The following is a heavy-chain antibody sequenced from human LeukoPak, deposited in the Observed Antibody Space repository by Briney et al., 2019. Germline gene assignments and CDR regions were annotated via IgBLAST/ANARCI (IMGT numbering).Heavy chain of an antibody. CDR1: GFTFSSYS. Sequence: GGSLRLSCAASGFTFSSYSMNWVRQAPGKGLEGVSSISSSSSYIYYADSVKGRFTISRDNAKNSLYLQMNSLKTEDTAVYYCTTEDCGGDCRPSHNWFDPWGQGTLVTVSS. D-gene: IGHD2-21*02. CDR2: ISSSSSYI. CDR3: TTEDCGGDCRPSHNWFDP. V-gene: IGHV3-21*03. J-gene: IGHJ5*02.